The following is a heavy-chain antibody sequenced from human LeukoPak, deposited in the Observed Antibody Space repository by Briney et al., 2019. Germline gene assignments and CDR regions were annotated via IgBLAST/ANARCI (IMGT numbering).Heavy chain of an antibody. J-gene: IGHJ5*02. CDR1: GGSISSYY. Sequence: SETLSLTCTVSGGSISSYYWSWIRQPPGKGLEWIGYIYYSGSTNYNPSLKSRVTISVDTSKNQFSLKLSSVTAADTAVYYCARFGYCSGGSCSPWCDPWGQGTLVTVSS. CDR3: ARFGYCSGGSCSPWCDP. V-gene: IGHV4-59*01. D-gene: IGHD2-15*01. CDR2: IYYSGST.